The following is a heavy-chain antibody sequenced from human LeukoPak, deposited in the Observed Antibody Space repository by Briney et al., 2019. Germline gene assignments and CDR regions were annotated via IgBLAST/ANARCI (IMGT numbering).Heavy chain of an antibody. CDR1: GDSISSSQW. D-gene: IGHD2-15*01. J-gene: IGHJ4*02. V-gene: IGHV4-4*02. Sequence: SGTLTLTCAVSGDSISSSQWWTWVRQSPGKGLEWIGEIYHSGIANYNPSLKSRITMSIDPSKNQFSLRLTSVTAADAAVYYCARDCSGGNCYSGVVDYWGQGTLVTVSS. CDR2: IYHSGIA. CDR3: ARDCSGGNCYSGVVDY.